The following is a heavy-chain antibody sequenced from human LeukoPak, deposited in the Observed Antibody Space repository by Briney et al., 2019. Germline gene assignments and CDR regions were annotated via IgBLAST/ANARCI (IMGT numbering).Heavy chain of an antibody. Sequence: SETLSLTCAVSGYSISSGYYWGWRRQPPEKRLEWVGSIYHSGSTYYPPSLKCRVTISVDTSKNQFSLKLSSVTAADTAVYYCARTAEYYYDSSGYFDYWGQGTLVTVSS. J-gene: IGHJ4*02. CDR3: ARTAEYYYDSSGYFDY. CDR1: GYSISSGYY. V-gene: IGHV4-38-2*01. D-gene: IGHD3-22*01. CDR2: IYHSGST.